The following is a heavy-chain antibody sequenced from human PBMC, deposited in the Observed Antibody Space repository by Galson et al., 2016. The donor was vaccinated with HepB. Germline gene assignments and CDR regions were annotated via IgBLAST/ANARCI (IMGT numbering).Heavy chain of an antibody. CDR3: ARGGWIATAGTDY. J-gene: IGHJ1*01. CDR2: IYTSDST. Sequence: SLRLSCAASEFSVKNNYITWVRQAPGKGLEWVAVIYTSDSTFYADSVKGRFTISRDSSNNTVFLQMKSLRAEDTAVYYCARGGWIATAGTDYWGQGTLVTVSS. D-gene: IGHD6-13*01. CDR1: EFSVKNNY. V-gene: IGHV3-66*01.